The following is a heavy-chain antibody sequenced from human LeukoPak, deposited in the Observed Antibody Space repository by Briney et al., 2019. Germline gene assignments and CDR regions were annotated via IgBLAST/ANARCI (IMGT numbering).Heavy chain of an antibody. V-gene: IGHV3-21*01. Sequence: GGSLRLSCAASGFTFSSNSMSWVRQAPGKGLEWVSSISTSSSYIFYADSVKGRFTISRDNAKNSLYLQMNSLRAEDTAVYYCARDGDCSGGSCYSLPIDYWGQGTLVTVSS. J-gene: IGHJ4*02. D-gene: IGHD2-15*01. CDR3: ARDGDCSGGSCYSLPIDY. CDR1: GFTFSSNS. CDR2: ISTSSSYI.